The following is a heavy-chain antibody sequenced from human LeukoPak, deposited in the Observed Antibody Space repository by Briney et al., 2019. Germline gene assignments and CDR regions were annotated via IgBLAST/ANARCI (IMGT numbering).Heavy chain of an antibody. CDR3: ARTYDFGRGPPGDAFDN. D-gene: IGHD3-3*01. CDR1: GVTFTMFG. J-gene: IGHJ3*02. V-gene: IGHV3-48*01. CDR2: IDARSGIV. Sequence: GGSLRLSCAASGVTFTMFGMNWVRQAPGKGLEWVSYIDARSGIVYYADSVQGRFTISRDDAKDSVFLQMNSLRVDDTAVYYCARTYDFGRGPPGDAFDNWGQGTLVTVPS.